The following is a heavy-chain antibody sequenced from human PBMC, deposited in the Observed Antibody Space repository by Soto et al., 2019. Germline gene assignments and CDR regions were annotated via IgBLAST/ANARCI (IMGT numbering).Heavy chain of an antibody. V-gene: IGHV1-3*01. Sequence: KLAAASVKVSCKAFGYTFTSYALHWVRQAPGQRLEWMGWINAGNGNTKYSQKFQGRVTITTDTSASTVYTELSSLRSEDTAVYHCAREGTSGWSGVNWFDPWGQGTLVTVSS. J-gene: IGHJ5*02. CDR2: INAGNGNT. CDR1: GYTFTSYA. CDR3: AREGTSGWSGVNWFDP. D-gene: IGHD6-19*01.